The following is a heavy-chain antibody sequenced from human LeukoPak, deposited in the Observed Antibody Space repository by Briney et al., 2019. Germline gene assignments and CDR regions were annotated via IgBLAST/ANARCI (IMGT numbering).Heavy chain of an antibody. V-gene: IGHV1-46*01. D-gene: IGHD3-3*01. CDR2: INPSGGST. J-gene: IGHJ4*02. CDR3: ARDLKAGYYDFWSGCYIDY. CDR1: GYTFTSYY. Sequence: APVKVSCKASGYTFTSYYMHWVRQAPGQGLEWMGIINPSGGSTSYAQKFQGRVTMTRDMSTSTVYMELSSLRSEDTAVYYCARDLKAGYYDFWSGCYIDYWGQGTLVTVSS.